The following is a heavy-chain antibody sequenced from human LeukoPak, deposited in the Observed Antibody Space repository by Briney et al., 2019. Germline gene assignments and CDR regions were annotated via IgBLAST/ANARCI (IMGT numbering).Heavy chain of an antibody. D-gene: IGHD3-16*01. CDR3: ARVFGGGRGGWFDT. CDR1: GGSIRSYY. V-gene: IGHV4-59*01. J-gene: IGHJ5*02. Sequence: SSETLSLTCTVSGGSIRSYYWTWTRQPPGKGLEWIGYIYYSGSTNYNPSLKSRVTISVHTSKNQFSLNLSSVTAADTAVYYCARVFGGGRGGWFDTWGQGTLVAVSS. CDR2: IYYSGST.